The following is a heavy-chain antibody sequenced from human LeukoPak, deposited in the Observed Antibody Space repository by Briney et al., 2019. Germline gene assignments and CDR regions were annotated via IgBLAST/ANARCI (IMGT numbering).Heavy chain of an antibody. CDR1: GFTFSSYG. V-gene: IGHV3-33*01. J-gene: IGHJ1*01. CDR3: ARGDGYNDAEYLQH. D-gene: IGHD5-24*01. CDR2: IWYDGSNK. Sequence: PGRSLTLSCAASGFTFSSYGMHWVRQAPGKGLEWVVVIWYDGSNKYYGDSVKGRLTISRENSKKTLYLQMNSLRVEETAVYYCARGDGYNDAEYLQHWGQGTLVTVS.